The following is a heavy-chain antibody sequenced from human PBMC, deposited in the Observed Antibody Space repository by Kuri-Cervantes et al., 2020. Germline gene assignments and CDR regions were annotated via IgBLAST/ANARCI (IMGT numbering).Heavy chain of an antibody. CDR3: ARLRGAYGGTPYYYYGMDV. CDR2: INTNAGNP. D-gene: IGHD4-23*01. CDR1: GYTFTSYA. J-gene: IGHJ6*02. Sequence: ASVKVSCKASGYTFTSYAMNWVRQAPGQGLEWMGWINTNAGNPTYAQGFTGRFVFSLDTSVSTAYLQISSLKAEDTAVYYCARLRGAYGGTPYYYYGMDVWGQGTTVTVSS. V-gene: IGHV7-4-1*02.